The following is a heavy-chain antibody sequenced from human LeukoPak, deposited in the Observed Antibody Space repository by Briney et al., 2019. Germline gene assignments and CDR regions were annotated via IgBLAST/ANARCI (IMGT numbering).Heavy chain of an antibody. V-gene: IGHV3-30*19. CDR3: ARTRYFDY. J-gene: IGHJ4*02. CDR2: ISYDGSNK. CDR1: GFTFSSYG. Sequence: QPGRSLRLSCAASGFTFSSYGMHWVRQAPGKGLEWVAVISYDGSNKYYADSVKGRFTISRDNSKNTLYLQMNSLRAEDTAVYYCARTRYFDYWGQGTLVTVSS.